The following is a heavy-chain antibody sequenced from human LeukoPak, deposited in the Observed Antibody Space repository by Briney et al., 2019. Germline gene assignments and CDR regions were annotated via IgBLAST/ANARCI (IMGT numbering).Heavy chain of an antibody. CDR3: ARENNWNYAIFDY. CDR1: GFTFSSYA. J-gene: IGHJ4*02. Sequence: GSLRLSCAASGFTFSSYAMHWVRQAPGKGLEWVAVISYDGSNKYYADSVKGRFTISRDNSKNTLYLQMNSLRAEDTAVYYCARENNWNYAIFDYWGQGTLVTVSS. D-gene: IGHD1-7*01. CDR2: ISYDGSNK. V-gene: IGHV3-30-3*01.